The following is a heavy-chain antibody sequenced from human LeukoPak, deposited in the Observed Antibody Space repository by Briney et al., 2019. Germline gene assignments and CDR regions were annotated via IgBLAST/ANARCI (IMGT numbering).Heavy chain of an antibody. CDR1: GFTFSSYG. D-gene: IGHD6-13*01. CDR2: ISYDGSNK. Sequence: GGSLRLSCAASGFTFSSYGMHWVRQAPGKGLEWVAVISYDGSNKYYADSVKGRFTISRGNSKNTLYLQMNSLRAEDTAVYYCAKESSSWYVDYWGQGTLVTVSS. V-gene: IGHV3-30*18. J-gene: IGHJ4*02. CDR3: AKESSSWYVDY.